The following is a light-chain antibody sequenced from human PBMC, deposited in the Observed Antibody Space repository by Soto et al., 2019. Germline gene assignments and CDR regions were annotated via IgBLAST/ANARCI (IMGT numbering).Light chain of an antibody. V-gene: IGLV2-11*01. CDR2: DVT. CDR1: SSDVGGSDF. CDR3: CSYAGNSLWV. Sequence: QSALTQPHSVSGSPGQSVTISCNGSSSDVGGSDFVSWYQQHPVKAPKLVIYDVTKRPSGVPDRFSGSKSGNTASLTISGLQAEDEADYYCCSYAGNSLWVFGGGTKLTVL. J-gene: IGLJ3*02.